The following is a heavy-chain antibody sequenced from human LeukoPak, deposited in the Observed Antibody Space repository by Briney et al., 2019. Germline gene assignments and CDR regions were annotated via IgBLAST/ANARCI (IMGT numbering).Heavy chain of an antibody. D-gene: IGHD7-27*01. CDR3: ARDGEGDEGWDY. CDR2: ISYSGST. Sequence: SETLSLTCAVSGVSIVRHYWIWIRQPPGKGLEWIGHISYSGSTNYNPSLKSRVTISVDTSKNQVSLRLSSVTAADTAVYYCARDGEGDEGWDYWGQGTLVTVSS. J-gene: IGHJ4*02. CDR1: GVSIVRHY. V-gene: IGHV4-59*11.